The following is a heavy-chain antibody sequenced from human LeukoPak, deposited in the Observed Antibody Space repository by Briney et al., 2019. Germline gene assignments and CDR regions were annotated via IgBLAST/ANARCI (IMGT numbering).Heavy chain of an antibody. CDR2: IYSGGST. CDR3: ARGLGGPRAFDI. CDR1: GFTFSDYY. V-gene: IGHV3-66*01. D-gene: IGHD2-15*01. J-gene: IGHJ3*02. Sequence: GGSLRLSCAASGFTFSDYYMSWIRQAPGKGLEWVSVIYSGGSTYYADSVKGRFTISRDNSKNTLYLQMNSLRAEDTAVYYCARGLGGPRAFDIWGQGTMVTVSS.